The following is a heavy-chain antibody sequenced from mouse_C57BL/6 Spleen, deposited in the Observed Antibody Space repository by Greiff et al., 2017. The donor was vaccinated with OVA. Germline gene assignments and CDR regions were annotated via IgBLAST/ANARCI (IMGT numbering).Heavy chain of an antibody. CDR2: IDPSDSET. CDR1: GYTFTSYW. Sequence: QVQLQQSGAELVRPGSSVKLSCKASGYTFTSYWMHWVKQRPIQGLEWIGNIDPSDSETHYNQKFKDKATLTVDKSSSTAYMQLSSLTSEDSAVYYCARRRDYSNYGYFDVWGTGTTVTVSS. V-gene: IGHV1-52*01. D-gene: IGHD2-5*01. CDR3: ARRRDYSNYGYFDV. J-gene: IGHJ1*03.